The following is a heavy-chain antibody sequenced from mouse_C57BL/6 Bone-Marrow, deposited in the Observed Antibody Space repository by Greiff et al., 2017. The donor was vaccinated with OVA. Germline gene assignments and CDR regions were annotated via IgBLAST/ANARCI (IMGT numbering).Heavy chain of an antibody. CDR3: ARWGIYYGSSYWYFDV. CDR2: IYPRSGNT. D-gene: IGHD1-1*01. J-gene: IGHJ1*03. Sequence: QVQLQQSGAELARPGASVKLSCKASGYTFTSYGISWVKQRTGQGLEWIGEIYPRSGNTYYNEKFKGKATLTAYKSSSTAYMELRSLTSEDSAVYFCARWGIYYGSSYWYFDVWGTGTTVTVSS. V-gene: IGHV1-81*01. CDR1: GYTFTSYG.